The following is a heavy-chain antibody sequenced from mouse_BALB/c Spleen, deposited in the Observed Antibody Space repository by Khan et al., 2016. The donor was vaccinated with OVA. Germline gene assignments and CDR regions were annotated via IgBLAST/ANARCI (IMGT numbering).Heavy chain of an antibody. Sequence: DVMLVESGGGLVKPGGSLKLSCAASGFTFSTYAMSWVRQTPEKRLEWFATISSDGDYTYFPDNVTGRFTISRDNAKNTLCLQMTSPRSEDTAMYYCARSPYGNFAYWGQGTLVTVSA. CDR2: ISSDGDYT. D-gene: IGHD2-1*01. J-gene: IGHJ3*01. V-gene: IGHV5-9-1*01. CDR1: GFTFSTYA. CDR3: ARSPYGNFAY.